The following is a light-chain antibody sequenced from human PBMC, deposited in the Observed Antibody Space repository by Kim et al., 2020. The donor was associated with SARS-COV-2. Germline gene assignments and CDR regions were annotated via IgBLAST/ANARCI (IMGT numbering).Light chain of an antibody. V-gene: IGKV3-11*01. CDR3: QQRSNWIT. CDR1: QGVSSY. J-gene: IGKJ5*01. Sequence: SLSPGESAPLSCGAGQGVSSYLAWCQQKPGQAPWLLIYDPSNRATGIPARFSGSGSGTDFTLTISSLEPEDFAVYYCQQRSNWITFGQGTRMEIK. CDR2: DPS.